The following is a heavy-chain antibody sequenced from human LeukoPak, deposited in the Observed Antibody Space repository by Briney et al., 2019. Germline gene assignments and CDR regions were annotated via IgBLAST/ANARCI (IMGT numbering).Heavy chain of an antibody. CDR2: ISSSGSTI. V-gene: IGHV3-11*04. J-gene: IGHJ3*02. CDR1: GFTFSDYY. D-gene: IGHD3-22*01. Sequence: PGGSLRLSCAASGFTFSDYYMSWIRQAPGKGLEWVSYISSSGSTIYYADSVRGRFTISGDNAKNSLYLQMNSLRAEDTAVYYCARVRSSYYYESSGYYHYDAFDIWGQGTMVTVSS. CDR3: ARVRSSYYYESSGYYHYDAFDI.